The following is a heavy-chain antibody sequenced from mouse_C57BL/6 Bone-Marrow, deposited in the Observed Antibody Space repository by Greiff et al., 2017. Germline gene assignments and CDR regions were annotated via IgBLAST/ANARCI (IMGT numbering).Heavy chain of an antibody. CDR2: IDPSDSYT. J-gene: IGHJ4*01. V-gene: IGHV1-50*01. CDR3: AREAMDY. CDR1: GYTFTSYW. Sequence: QVQLQQPGAELVKPGASVKLSCKASGYTFTSYWMQWVKQRPGQGLEWIGEIDPSDSYTNYNQKFKGKATLTVDTSSSTAYMQLSSLTSEASAVYYCAREAMDYWGQGTSVTVSS.